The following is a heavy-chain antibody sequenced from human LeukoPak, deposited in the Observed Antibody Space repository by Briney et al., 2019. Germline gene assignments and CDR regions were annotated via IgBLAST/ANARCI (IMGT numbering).Heavy chain of an antibody. CDR3: AKALVTMVRGVILGYYYYGMDV. V-gene: IGHV3-23*01. J-gene: IGHJ6*02. Sequence: PGGSLRLSCAASGFTFSSYAMSWVRQAPGKGLEWVSAISGSGGSTYYADSVKGRFTISRDNSKNTLYLQMNSLRAEDTAVYYCAKALVTMVRGVILGYYYYGMDVWGQGTTVTVSS. CDR2: ISGSGGST. CDR1: GFTFSSYA. D-gene: IGHD3-10*01.